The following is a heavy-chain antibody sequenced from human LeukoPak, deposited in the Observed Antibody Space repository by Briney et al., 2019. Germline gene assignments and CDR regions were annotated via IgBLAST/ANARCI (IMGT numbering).Heavy chain of an antibody. CDR1: GFTFSIYA. CDR3: ARGGDY. Sequence: GGSLRLSCATSGFTFSIYAMIWVRQAPGKGLEWVSGISGGGSNTYYADSVKGRFTISRDKSKNTLYLQMSSLRAEDTAVYYCARGGDYWGQGTLVTVSS. V-gene: IGHV3-23*01. J-gene: IGHJ4*02. D-gene: IGHD3-16*01. CDR2: ISGGGSNT.